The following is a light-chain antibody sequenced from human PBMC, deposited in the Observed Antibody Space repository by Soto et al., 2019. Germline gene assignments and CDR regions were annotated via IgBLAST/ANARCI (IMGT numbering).Light chain of an antibody. CDR3: SSYTINSGCG. CDR2: EVR. J-gene: IGLJ3*02. V-gene: IGLV2-14*03. Sequence: QPALTQPASVCGSPGQSITISCTGASSDVANNESVSWYQQHPGNAPKLMIHEVRNRPSGVSARISGSTSGNTASLTISGLQAEDEADYYCSSYTINSGCGFCGGTK. CDR1: SSDVANNES.